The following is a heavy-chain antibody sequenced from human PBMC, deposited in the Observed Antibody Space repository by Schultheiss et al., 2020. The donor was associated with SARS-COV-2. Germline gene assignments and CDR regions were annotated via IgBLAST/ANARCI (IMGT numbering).Heavy chain of an antibody. CDR3: ARDDFWSGYYTGIWFDP. Sequence: SQTLSLTCTVSGGSISSGSYYWSWIRQPAGKGLEWIGRIYTSGSTNYNPSLKSRVTISVDTSKNQFSLKLSSVTAADTAVYYCARDDFWSGYYTGIWFDPWGQGTLVTVSS. CDR1: GGSISSGSYY. J-gene: IGHJ5*02. CDR2: IYTSGST. D-gene: IGHD3-3*01. V-gene: IGHV4-61*02.